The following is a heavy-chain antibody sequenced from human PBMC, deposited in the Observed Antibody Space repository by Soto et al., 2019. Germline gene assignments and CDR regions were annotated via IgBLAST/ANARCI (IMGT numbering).Heavy chain of an antibody. Sequence: ESLLLSCAASGFTFSSYDMHWVRQAAGKGLEWVSAIGTAGDPYYPGSVKGRFTISRENAKNSLYLQMNSLRAGDTAVYYCARANAMYSSGWYSHYGMDVWGQGTTVTVSS. CDR3: ARANAMYSSGWYSHYGMDV. CDR2: IGTAGDP. D-gene: IGHD6-19*01. CDR1: GFTFSSYD. J-gene: IGHJ6*02. V-gene: IGHV3-13*05.